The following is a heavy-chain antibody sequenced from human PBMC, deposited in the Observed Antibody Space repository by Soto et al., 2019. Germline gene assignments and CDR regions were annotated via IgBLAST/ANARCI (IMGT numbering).Heavy chain of an antibody. CDR1: GFTFSSYA. Sequence: EVQLLESGGCLVQPGGSLRLSCAASGFTFSSYAMNWVRQAPGKGLEWVSVISGSGGSTYYADSVKGRFTISRDNSKNTLYLQMNSLRAEDTAVYYCASRSSGWYFDYWGQGTLVTVSS. CDR3: ASRSSGWYFDY. D-gene: IGHD6-19*01. J-gene: IGHJ4*02. V-gene: IGHV3-23*01. CDR2: ISGSGGST.